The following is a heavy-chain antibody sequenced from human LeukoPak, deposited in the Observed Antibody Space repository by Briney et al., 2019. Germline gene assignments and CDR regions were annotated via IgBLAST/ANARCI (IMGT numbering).Heavy chain of an antibody. CDR2: LEQEGREK. V-gene: IGHV3-7*01. CDR3: ASGYYGSGIMYYYYYYIDV. CDR1: GFTFSRYW. J-gene: IGHJ6*03. D-gene: IGHD3-10*01. Sequence: PGGSLRLSCAASGFTFSRYWVGWVRQAPGKGLGWVAKLEQEGREKYYVDSRDGRFTISRDNAKTSLYLQMNSLRAEDTAVYYCASGYYGSGIMYYYYYYIDVWGKGTTVTVSS.